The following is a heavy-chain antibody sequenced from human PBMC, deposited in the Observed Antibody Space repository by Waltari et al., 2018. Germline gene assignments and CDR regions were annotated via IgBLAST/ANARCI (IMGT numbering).Heavy chain of an antibody. V-gene: IGHV3-30*02. Sequence: QVQLVESGGGVVQPGGSLRLSCAASGFTFSNHGIHWVRQAPGKWLCWVAFIWSDEPNNHYADSVQGRFIISRDNSKNTVFLQMNSLRTEDTAVYYCAKGPDSSGYYSNWFDPWGQGILVTVSS. CDR2: IWSDEPNN. D-gene: IGHD3-22*01. J-gene: IGHJ5*02. CDR1: GFTFSNHG. CDR3: AKGPDSSGYYSNWFDP.